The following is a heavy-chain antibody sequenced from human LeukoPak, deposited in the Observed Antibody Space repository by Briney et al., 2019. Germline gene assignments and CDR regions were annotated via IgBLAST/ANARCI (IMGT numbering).Heavy chain of an antibody. Sequence: ASVKVSCKASEDTFTGYYMHWVRQAPGQGLEWMGWINPNSGGTNYAQKFQGRVTMTRDTSISTAYMELSRLRSDDTAVYYCARVNFVRITVTTYNWFDPWGQGTLVTVSS. D-gene: IGHD4-17*01. V-gene: IGHV1-2*02. CDR3: ARVNFVRITVTTYNWFDP. CDR2: INPNSGGT. J-gene: IGHJ5*02. CDR1: EDTFTGYY.